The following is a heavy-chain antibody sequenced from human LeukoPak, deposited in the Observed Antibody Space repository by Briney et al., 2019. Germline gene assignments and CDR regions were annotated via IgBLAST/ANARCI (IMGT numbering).Heavy chain of an antibody. J-gene: IGHJ5*02. CDR3: ARRMTVSATNWFDP. D-gene: IGHD5/OR15-5a*01. CDR2: IYYTGST. V-gene: IGHV4-59*01. Sequence: SATLSLTCTVSGASISSSFWTWIRQSPGKGLEWLAYIYYTGSTNLNPSLKSRLTISVDTSKNQFSLRLSSVTAADTAIYYCARRMTVSATNWFDPWGQGTLVTVSS. CDR1: GASISSSF.